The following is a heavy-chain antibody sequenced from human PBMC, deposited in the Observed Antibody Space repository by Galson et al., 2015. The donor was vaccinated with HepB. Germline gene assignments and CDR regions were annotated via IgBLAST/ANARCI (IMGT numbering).Heavy chain of an antibody. J-gene: IGHJ6*02. CDR2: ISAYNGNT. V-gene: IGHV1-18*04. CDR1: GYTFTSYG. D-gene: IGHD2-2*01. Sequence: SVKVSCKASGYTFTSYGISWVRQAPGHGLEWMGWISAYNGNTNYAQKLQGRVTMTTDTSTSTAYMELRSLRSDDTAVYYCARRSDCSITSCYLPYYYYGMDVWGQGTTVTVSS. CDR3: ARRSDCSITSCYLPYYYYGMDV.